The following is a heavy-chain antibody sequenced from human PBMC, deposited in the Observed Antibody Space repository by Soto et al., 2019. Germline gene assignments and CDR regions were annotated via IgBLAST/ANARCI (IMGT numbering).Heavy chain of an antibody. CDR2: IWYDGSNK. D-gene: IGHD1-7*01. J-gene: IGHJ4*02. CDR3: ARDSNWNSEGIDY. V-gene: IGHV3-33*01. Sequence: GGSLRLSCAASEFTFSSYGMHWVRQAPGKGLEWVAVIWYDGSNKYYADSVKGRFTISRDNSKNTLYLQMNSLRAEDTAVYYWARDSNWNSEGIDYWGQGTLVTVSS. CDR1: EFTFSSYG.